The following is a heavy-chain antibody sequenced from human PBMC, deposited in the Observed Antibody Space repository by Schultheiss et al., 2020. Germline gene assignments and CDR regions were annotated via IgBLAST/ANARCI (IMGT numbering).Heavy chain of an antibody. J-gene: IGHJ4*02. Sequence: SETLSLTCTVSGGSISSGGYYWSWIRQHPGKGLEWIGEINHSGSTNYNPSLKSLVTISVDTSKNQFSLKLSSVTAADTAVYYCARGAGTTVYWGQGTLVTVSS. D-gene: IGHD1-7*01. CDR3: ARGAGTTVY. CDR2: INHSGST. CDR1: GGSISSGGYY. V-gene: IGHV4-31*01.